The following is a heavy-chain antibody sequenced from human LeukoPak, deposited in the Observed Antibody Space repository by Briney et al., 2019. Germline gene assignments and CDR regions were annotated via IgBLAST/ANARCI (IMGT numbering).Heavy chain of an antibody. D-gene: IGHD1-26*01. Sequence: GGSLRLPCAAPGFTFSSHAMSRVRQAPGKGLAWISAISGSGGSTYYAASVKGRFTISRDNSKNTLYLQMNSLRAEDTAVYYCARAGSGSYGAFDYWGQGTLVTVSS. J-gene: IGHJ4*02. CDR3: ARAGSGSYGAFDY. V-gene: IGHV3-23*01. CDR1: GFTFSSHA. CDR2: ISGSGGST.